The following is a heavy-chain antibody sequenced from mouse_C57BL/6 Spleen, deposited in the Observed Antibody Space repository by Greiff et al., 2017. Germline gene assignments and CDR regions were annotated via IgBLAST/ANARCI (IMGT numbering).Heavy chain of an antibody. Sequence: EVKLQESVAELVRPGASVKLSCTASGFNIKNTYMHWVKQRPEQGLEWIGRIDPANGNTKYAPKFQGKATITADTSSNTAYLQLSSLTSEDTAIYYCALVYDGYSAWCAYWGQGTLVTVSA. V-gene: IGHV14-3*01. CDR3: ALVYDGYSAWCAY. D-gene: IGHD2-3*01. J-gene: IGHJ3*01. CDR1: GFNIKNTY. CDR2: IDPANGNT.